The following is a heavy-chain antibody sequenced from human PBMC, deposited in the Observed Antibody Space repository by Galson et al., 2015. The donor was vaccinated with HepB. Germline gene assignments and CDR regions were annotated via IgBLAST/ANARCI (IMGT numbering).Heavy chain of an antibody. CDR3: ARDPHYAMGIRYFDL. D-gene: IGHD3-16*01. CDR1: GFTFSSYA. V-gene: IGHV3-30*04. J-gene: IGHJ2*01. Sequence: SLRLSCAASGFTFSSYAMHWVRQAPGKGLEWVAVISYDGSNKYYADSVKGRFTISRDNSKNTLYLQMNSLRAEDTAVYYCARDPHYAMGIRYFDLWGRGTLVTVSS. CDR2: ISYDGSNK.